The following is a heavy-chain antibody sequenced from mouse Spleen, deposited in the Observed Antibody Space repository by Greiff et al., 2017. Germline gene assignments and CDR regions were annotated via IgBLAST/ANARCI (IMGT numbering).Heavy chain of an antibody. J-gene: IGHJ2*01. CDR2: IHPNSGST. D-gene: IGHD2-14*01. CDR3: ARREVLPYFDY. V-gene: IGHV1-64*01. Sequence: VQLQQSGAELVKPGASVKLSCKASGYTFTSYWMHWVKQRPGQGLEWIGMIHPNSGSTNYNEKFKSKATLTVDKSSSTAYMQLSSLTSEDSAVYYCARREVLPYFDYWGQGTTLTVSS. CDR1: GYTFTSYW.